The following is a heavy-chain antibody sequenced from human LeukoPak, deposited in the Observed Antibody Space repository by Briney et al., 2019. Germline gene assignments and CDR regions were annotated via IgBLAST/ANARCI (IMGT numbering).Heavy chain of an antibody. V-gene: IGHV1-18*01. CDR2: ISAYNGNT. CDR1: GYTFTSYG. Sequence: ASVKVSCKASGYTFTSYGISWVRQAPGQGLEWMGWISAYNGNTNYAQKLQGRVTMTTDTSTSTVYMELSSLRSEDTAVYYCAREEDAAGGYGMDVWGQGTTVTVSS. J-gene: IGHJ6*02. CDR3: AREEDAAGGYGMDV. D-gene: IGHD6-13*01.